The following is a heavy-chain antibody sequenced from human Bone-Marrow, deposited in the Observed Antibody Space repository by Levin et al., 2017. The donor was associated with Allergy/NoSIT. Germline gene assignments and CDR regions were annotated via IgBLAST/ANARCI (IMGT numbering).Heavy chain of an antibody. CDR3: ARGNDYVWGSYRYYYYGMDV. CDR2: INHSGST. J-gene: IGHJ6*02. Sequence: SETLSLTCAVYGGSFSGYYWSWIRQPPGKGLEWIGEINHSGSTNYNPSLKSRVTISVDTSKNQFSLKLSSVTAADTAVYYCARGNDYVWGSYRYYYYGMDVWGQGTTVTVSS. V-gene: IGHV4-34*01. CDR1: GGSFSGYY. D-gene: IGHD3-16*02.